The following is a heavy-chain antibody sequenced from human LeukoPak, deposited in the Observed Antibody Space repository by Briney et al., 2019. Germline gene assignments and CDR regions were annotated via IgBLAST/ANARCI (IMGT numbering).Heavy chain of an antibody. V-gene: IGHV3-30-3*01. J-gene: IGHJ4*02. CDR1: GFTFSSYA. D-gene: IGHD4-17*01. Sequence: GGSLRLSCAASGFTFSSYAIRWVRQAPGKGLEWVAVISYDGSNKYYADSVKGRFTISRDNSKNTLYLQMNGLRAEDTAVYYCARETGSAVGSTDFDYWGQGTLVTVSS. CDR3: ARETGSAVGSTDFDY. CDR2: ISYDGSNK.